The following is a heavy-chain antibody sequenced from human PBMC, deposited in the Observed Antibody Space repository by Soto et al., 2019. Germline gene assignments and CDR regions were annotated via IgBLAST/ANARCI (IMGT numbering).Heavy chain of an antibody. Sequence: SETLSLTCDVSGDSLNSGGHSWSWIRQPPRKGLEWIGYIYYSLSTHYHPSLKNRVTISLDRSKNQFSLKLNAVTAADTGVYYCASNCVGSSWDADYWGQGIQVTVSS. CDR2: IYYSLST. CDR3: ASNCVGSSWDADY. CDR1: GDSLNSGGHS. J-gene: IGHJ4*02. D-gene: IGHD2-2*01. V-gene: IGHV4-30-4*02.